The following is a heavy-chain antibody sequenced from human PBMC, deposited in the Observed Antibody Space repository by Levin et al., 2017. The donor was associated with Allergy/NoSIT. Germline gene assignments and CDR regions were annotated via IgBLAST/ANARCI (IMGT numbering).Heavy chain of an antibody. V-gene: IGHV3-21*01. CDR2: ISSSSSYI. CDR3: ARDKDVVVPAAMSPLDY. CDR1: GFTFSSYS. J-gene: IGHJ4*02. Sequence: GESLKISCAASGFTFSSYSMNWVRQAPGKGLEWVSSISSSSSYIYYADSVKGRFTISRDNAKNSLYLQMNSLRAEDTAVYYCARDKDVVVPAAMSPLDYWGQGTLVTVSS. D-gene: IGHD2-2*01.